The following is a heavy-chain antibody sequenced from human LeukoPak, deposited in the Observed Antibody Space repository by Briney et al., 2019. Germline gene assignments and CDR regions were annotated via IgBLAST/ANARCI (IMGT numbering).Heavy chain of an antibody. CDR2: ISWDGDTT. CDR1: GFTFDDYA. V-gene: IGHV3-43D*04. J-gene: IGHJ6*04. CDR3: AKDFSSSWLYYLGMDV. D-gene: IGHD6-13*01. Sequence: GGSLRLSSVVSGFTFDDYAMHWVRQAPGKGLEWVSLISWDGDTTYYADSVKGRFTISRDNRKDSLYLQMNSLRAEDTALYYCAKDFSSSWLYYLGMDVWGKGTTVTVSS.